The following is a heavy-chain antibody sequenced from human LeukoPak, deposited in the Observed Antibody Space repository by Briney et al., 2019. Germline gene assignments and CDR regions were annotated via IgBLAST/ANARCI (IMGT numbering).Heavy chain of an antibody. D-gene: IGHD1-26*01. CDR2: IYHSGST. CDR3: ARDVGATFRDY. Sequence: SETLSLTCTVSGYSISSGYYWGWIRQPPGKGLEWIGSIYHSGSTYYNPSLKSRVTISVDTSKNQFSLKLSSVTAADTAVYYCARDVGATFRDYWGQGTLVTVSS. V-gene: IGHV4-38-2*02. J-gene: IGHJ4*02. CDR1: GYSISSGYY.